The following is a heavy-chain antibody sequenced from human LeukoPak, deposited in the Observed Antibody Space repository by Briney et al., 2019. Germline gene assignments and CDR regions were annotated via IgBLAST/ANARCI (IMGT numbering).Heavy chain of an antibody. D-gene: IGHD1-26*01. J-gene: IGHJ3*02. Sequence: PGGSLRLSCAASGFTFGSYDMHWVRHATGKGLEWVSAIGTAGDTYYSGSVKGRFTISRENAKNSLYLQMNSLRAGNTAVYYCARAGQVGATDAFDIWGQGTMVTVSS. CDR2: IGTAGDT. CDR3: ARAGQVGATDAFDI. V-gene: IGHV3-13*04. CDR1: GFTFGSYD.